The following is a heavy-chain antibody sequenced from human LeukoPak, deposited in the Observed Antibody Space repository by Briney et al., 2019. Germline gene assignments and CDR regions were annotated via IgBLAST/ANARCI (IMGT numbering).Heavy chain of an antibody. CDR3: ARASRTRDYYGSGSPVGFQH. D-gene: IGHD3-10*01. V-gene: IGHV4-59*01. CDR2: IYYSGST. CDR1: GGSISSYY. J-gene: IGHJ1*01. Sequence: SETLSLTRTVSGGSISSYYWSWIRQPPGKGLEWIGYIYYSGSTNYNPSLKSRVTISVDTSKNQFSLKLSSVTAADTAVYYCARASRTRDYYGSGSPVGFQHWGQGTLVTVSS.